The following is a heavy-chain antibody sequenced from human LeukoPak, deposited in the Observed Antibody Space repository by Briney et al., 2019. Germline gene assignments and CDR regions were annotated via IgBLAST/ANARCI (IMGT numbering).Heavy chain of an antibody. CDR1: GYTFTSYG. Sequence: GASVKVSCKASGYTFTSYGISWVRQAPGQGLEWMGWISAYNGNTNYAQKLQGRVTMTTDTSTSTAYMELRSLRSDDTAVYYCARDGRITMVRGVIIIEGYWFDPWGQGTLVTVSS. CDR3: ARDGRITMVRGVIIIEGYWFDP. V-gene: IGHV1-18*01. CDR2: ISAYNGNT. J-gene: IGHJ5*02. D-gene: IGHD3-10*01.